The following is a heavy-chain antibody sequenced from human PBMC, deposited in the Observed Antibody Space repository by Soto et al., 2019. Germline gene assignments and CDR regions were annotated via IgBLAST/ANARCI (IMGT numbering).Heavy chain of an antibody. Sequence: QVQLVQSGAEVKKPGASVKVSCKASGYTFTSYGISWVRQAPGQGLEWMGWISAYNGNTNYAQKLQGRVTMTTDTSKRTAYMELRSLRSDDTAVYYCARGTQGDCSSTSCYGHYYYYMDVWGKGTTVTVSS. CDR2: ISAYNGNT. CDR3: ARGTQGDCSSTSCYGHYYYYMDV. J-gene: IGHJ6*03. V-gene: IGHV1-18*01. D-gene: IGHD2-2*01. CDR1: GYTFTSYG.